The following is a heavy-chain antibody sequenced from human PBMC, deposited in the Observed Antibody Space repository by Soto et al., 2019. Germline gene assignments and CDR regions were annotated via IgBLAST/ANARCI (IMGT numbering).Heavy chain of an antibody. Sequence: SETLSLTCTVSGGSFSGYYWSWIRQPPGKGLEWIGYIYYSGSTNYNPSLKSRVTISVDTSKNQFSLKLSSVTAADTAVYYCARDGGYCSGGSCYWDPGVFWGQGTTVTVSS. V-gene: IGHV4-59*01. CDR2: IYYSGST. CDR3: ARDGGYCSGGSCYWDPGVF. D-gene: IGHD2-15*01. CDR1: GGSFSGYY. J-gene: IGHJ6*02.